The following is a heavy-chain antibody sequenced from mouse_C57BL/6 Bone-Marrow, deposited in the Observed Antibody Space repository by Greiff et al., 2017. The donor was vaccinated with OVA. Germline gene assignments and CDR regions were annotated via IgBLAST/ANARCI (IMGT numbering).Heavy chain of an antibody. Sequence: VKLVESGAELARPGASVKLSCTASGYTFTSYGISWVRQRPGQGLEWLGEIYPRSGNTYYNEKFKGKATLTADKSSSTAYMELRSLTSEDSAVYVCANERLITTMDDWGKGTSVTVSS. CDR3: ANERLITTMDD. D-gene: IGHD1-1*01. J-gene: IGHJ4*01. CDR1: GYTFTSYG. CDR2: IYPRSGNT. V-gene: IGHV1-81*01.